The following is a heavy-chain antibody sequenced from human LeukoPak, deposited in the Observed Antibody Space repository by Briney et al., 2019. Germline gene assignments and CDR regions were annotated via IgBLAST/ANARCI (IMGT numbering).Heavy chain of an antibody. Sequence: GGSLRLSCAASGFTFSSYAMSWVRQAPGKGLEWVSAISGSGGSTYYADSVKGRFTISRDNSKNTLYLQMNSLRAEDTAVYYCARFSDSSGVNWFDPWGQGTLVTVSS. V-gene: IGHV3-23*01. D-gene: IGHD3-22*01. CDR1: GFTFSSYA. CDR3: ARFSDSSGVNWFDP. CDR2: ISGSGGST. J-gene: IGHJ5*02.